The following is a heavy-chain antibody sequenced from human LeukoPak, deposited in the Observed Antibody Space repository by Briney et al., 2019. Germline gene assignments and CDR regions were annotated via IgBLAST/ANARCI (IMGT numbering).Heavy chain of an antibody. CDR1: GYSFTSSW. D-gene: IGHD5-12*01. Sequence: GESLKISCKGSGYSFTSSWIGWVRQMPGKGLECMGIIYPRDSDTRYSPSFQGQVTISADKSISTAYLQWSSLKASDTAMYYCARRSAATTYTYYFDYWGQGALVTVSS. CDR3: ARRSAATTYTYYFDY. J-gene: IGHJ4*02. V-gene: IGHV5-51*01. CDR2: IYPRDSDT.